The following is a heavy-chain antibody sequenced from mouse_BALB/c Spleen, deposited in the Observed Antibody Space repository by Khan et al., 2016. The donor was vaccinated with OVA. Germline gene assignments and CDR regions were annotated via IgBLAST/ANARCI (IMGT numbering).Heavy chain of an antibody. CDR2: INTNTGEP. V-gene: IGHV9-3*02. CDR1: GYTFTNYG. Sequence: QIQLVQSGPELKKPGETVKISCKASGYTFTNYGMNWVKQAPGKGLKWMGWINTNTGEPTYAEEFKGRFAFSLETSASPAYLQINNLKKEDTATYFCARKGYFDYWGQGTTLTGSS. J-gene: IGHJ2*01. CDR3: ARKGYFDY.